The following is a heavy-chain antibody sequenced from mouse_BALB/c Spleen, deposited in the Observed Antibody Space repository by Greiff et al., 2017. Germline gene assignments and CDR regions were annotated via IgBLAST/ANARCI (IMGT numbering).Heavy chain of an antibody. D-gene: IGHD1-1*01. J-gene: IGHJ2*01. CDR3: ARSDYGYIDY. V-gene: IGHV3-2*02. Sequence: VQLKESGPGLVKPSQSLSLTCTVTGYSITSDYAWNWIRQFPGNKLEWMGYISYSGSTSYNPSLKSRISITRDTSKNQFFLQLNSVTTEDTATYYCARSDYGYIDYWGQGTTLTVSS. CDR2: ISYSGST. CDR1: GYSITSDYA.